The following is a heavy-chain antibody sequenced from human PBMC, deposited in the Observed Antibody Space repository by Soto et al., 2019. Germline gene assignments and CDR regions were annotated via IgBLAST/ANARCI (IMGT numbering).Heavy chain of an antibody. V-gene: IGHV3-23*01. CDR1: GFTFGTYA. J-gene: IGHJ4*02. D-gene: IGHD3-16*01. Sequence: PGGSLRLSCGASGFTFGTYAMSWVRQAPGKGLEWVSGISDRGDSTYHADSVKGRFTISRDNSKTTLYLQMNSLRADDTAVYYCVKGSRAYRPYYFDYWGQGSLVTVSS. CDR3: VKGSRAYRPYYFDY. CDR2: ISDRGDST.